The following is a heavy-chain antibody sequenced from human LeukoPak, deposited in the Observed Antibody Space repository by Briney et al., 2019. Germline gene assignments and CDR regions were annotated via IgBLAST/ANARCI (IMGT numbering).Heavy chain of an antibody. Sequence: PRASVKVSCKASGYTFTGYYMHWVRQAPGQGLEWMGWINPNSGGTNYAQKFQGRVTMTRDTSISTAYMELSRLRSDDTAVYYCAREYTIFGVGHLRYFDYWGQGTLVTVSS. CDR3: AREYTIFGVGHLRYFDY. CDR2: INPNSGGT. J-gene: IGHJ4*02. D-gene: IGHD3-3*01. V-gene: IGHV1-2*02. CDR1: GYTFTGYY.